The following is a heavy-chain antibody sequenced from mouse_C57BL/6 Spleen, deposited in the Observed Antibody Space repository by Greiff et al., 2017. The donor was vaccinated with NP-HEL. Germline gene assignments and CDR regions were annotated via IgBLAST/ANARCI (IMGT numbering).Heavy chain of an antibody. CDR2: ISYDGSN. D-gene: IGHD2-4*01. Sequence: EVQLVESGPGLVKPSQSLSLTCSVTGYSITSGYYWNWIRQFPGNKLEWMGYISYDGSNNYNPSLKNRISITRDTSKNQFFLKLNSVTTEDTATYYCARDRDEYDDYAMDYWGQGTSVTVSS. CDR1: GYSITSGYY. J-gene: IGHJ4*01. CDR3: ARDRDEYDDYAMDY. V-gene: IGHV3-6*01.